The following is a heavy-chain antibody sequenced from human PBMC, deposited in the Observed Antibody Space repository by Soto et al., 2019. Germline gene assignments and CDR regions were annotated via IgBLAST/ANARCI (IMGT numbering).Heavy chain of an antibody. J-gene: IGHJ5*02. CDR2: IIPIFGTA. V-gene: IGHV1-69*13. Sequence: GASVKVSCKASGGTFSSYAISWVRQAPGQGLEWMGGIIPIFGTANYAQKFQGRVTITADESTSTAYMELSSLRSEDTAVYYCARWIAVAGTRNWFDHWGQGTLVTVSS. D-gene: IGHD6-19*01. CDR1: GGTFSSYA. CDR3: ARWIAVAGTRNWFDH.